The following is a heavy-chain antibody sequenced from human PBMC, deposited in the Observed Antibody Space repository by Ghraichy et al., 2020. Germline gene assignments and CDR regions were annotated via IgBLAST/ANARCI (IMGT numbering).Heavy chain of an antibody. Sequence: GGSQRLSCAASGFTFSSYSMNWVRQAPGKGLEWVSSISSSGSYIYYADSVKGRFTISRDNAKNSLYLQMNSLRAEDTAVYYCARDPSEWELLGAFDIWGQGTMVTVSS. CDR3: ARDPSEWELLGAFDI. CDR1: GFTFSSYS. CDR2: ISSSGSYI. D-gene: IGHD1-26*01. J-gene: IGHJ3*02. V-gene: IGHV3-21*01.